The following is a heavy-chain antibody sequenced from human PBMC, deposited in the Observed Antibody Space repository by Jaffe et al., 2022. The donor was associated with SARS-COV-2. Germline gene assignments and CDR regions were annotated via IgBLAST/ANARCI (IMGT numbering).Heavy chain of an antibody. CDR1: GGSISSSNW. CDR2: IYFTGST. CDR3: ARATSYCTTTSCSQNIFDY. V-gene: IGHV4-4*02. J-gene: IGHJ4*02. Sequence: QVQLQESGPGLVKPSGTLSLTCAVAGGSISSSNWWSWVRQPPGKGLEWIGDIYFTGSTNYNPSLKSRVTLSVDKSRNQFSLILNSVTAADMAVYYCARATSYCTTTSCSQNIFDYWGQGTLVTVSS. D-gene: IGHD2-2*01.